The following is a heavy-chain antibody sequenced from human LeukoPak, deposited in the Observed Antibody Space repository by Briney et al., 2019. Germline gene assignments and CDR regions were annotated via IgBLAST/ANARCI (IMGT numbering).Heavy chain of an antibody. D-gene: IGHD3-9*01. CDR2: IYQSGSA. J-gene: IGHJ4*02. CDR1: GVSISSGGYS. Sequence: SETLSLTCAVSGVSISSGGYSWSWIRQPPGKGLEWIGYIYQSGSANYNPSLKHRLTMSVGRSNNQFSLNLSSVTAADTAVYSCARNTIFGLVRYFDYWGQGALVTVSS. V-gene: IGHV4-30-2*01. CDR3: ARNTIFGLVRYFDY.